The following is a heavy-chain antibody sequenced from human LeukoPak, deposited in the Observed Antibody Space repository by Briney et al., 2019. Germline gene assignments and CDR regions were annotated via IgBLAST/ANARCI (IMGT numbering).Heavy chain of an antibody. D-gene: IGHD3-22*01. CDR3: AREDNSGYFPLDY. CDR1: GFTFSTYG. Sequence: GGSLRLSCAASGFTFSTYGMHWVRRAPGKGLEWVAIIWYDGSNEYYGDSVNDRFTISRDNSKNTLYLQMNSLRAEDTAVYYCAREDNSGYFPLDYWGQGTLVTVSS. V-gene: IGHV3-33*01. CDR2: IWYDGSNE. J-gene: IGHJ4*02.